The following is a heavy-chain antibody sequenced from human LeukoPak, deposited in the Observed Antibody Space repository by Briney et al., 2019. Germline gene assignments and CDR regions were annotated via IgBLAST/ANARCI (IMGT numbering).Heavy chain of an antibody. V-gene: IGHV4-34*01. CDR2: INHSGST. CDR1: GGSFSGYY. D-gene: IGHD3-10*01. CDR3: AREPYYGSGSRWFDP. Sequence: SETLSLTCAVYGGSFSGYYWSWIRQPPGKGLEWIGEINHSGSTNYNPSLKSRVTISVDTSKNQFSLKLSSVTAADTAVYYCAREPYYGSGSRWFDPWGQGTLVTVSP. J-gene: IGHJ5*02.